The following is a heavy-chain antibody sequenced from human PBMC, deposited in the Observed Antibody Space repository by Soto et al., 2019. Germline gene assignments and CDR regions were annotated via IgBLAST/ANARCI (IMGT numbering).Heavy chain of an antibody. CDR3: ARHAVHRNYDFWSGPTELDY. Sequence: SETLSLTCTVSGGSISSSSYYWGWIRQPPGKGLEWIGSIYYSGSTYYNPSLKSRVTISVDTSKNQFSLKLSSVTAADTAVYYCARHAVHRNYDFWSGPTELDYWGQGTLVTVSS. CDR2: IYYSGST. D-gene: IGHD3-3*01. CDR1: GGSISSSSYY. V-gene: IGHV4-39*01. J-gene: IGHJ4*02.